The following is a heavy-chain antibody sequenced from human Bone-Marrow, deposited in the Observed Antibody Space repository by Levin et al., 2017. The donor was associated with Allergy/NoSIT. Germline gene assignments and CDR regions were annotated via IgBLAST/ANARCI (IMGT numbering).Heavy chain of an antibody. CDR1: GFTFSSYG. CDR2: ISYDGSNK. Sequence: GGSLRLSCAASGFTFSSYGMHWVRQAPGKGLEWVAVISYDGSNKYYADSVKGRFTISRDNSKNTLYLQMNSLRAEDTAVYYCAKEGGGTSRYYYYYMDVWGKGTTVTVSS. J-gene: IGHJ6*03. D-gene: IGHD2-2*01. CDR3: AKEGGGTSRYYYYYMDV. V-gene: IGHV3-30*18.